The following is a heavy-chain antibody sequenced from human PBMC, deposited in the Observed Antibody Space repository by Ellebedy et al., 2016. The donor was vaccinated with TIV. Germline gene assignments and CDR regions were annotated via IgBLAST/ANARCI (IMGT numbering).Heavy chain of an antibody. V-gene: IGHV3-21*01. CDR3: ASGFLQMSTLDH. CDR2: ISSGSASM. D-gene: IGHD5-24*01. J-gene: IGHJ4*02. Sequence: GESLKISCAASGITFNSYSMNWVRQAPGKGLEWVASISSGSASMEYADSVRGRFTISRDDAENSLYLQLNNLRAEDTAVYYCASGFLQMSTLDHWGQGARVTVSS. CDR1: GITFNSYS.